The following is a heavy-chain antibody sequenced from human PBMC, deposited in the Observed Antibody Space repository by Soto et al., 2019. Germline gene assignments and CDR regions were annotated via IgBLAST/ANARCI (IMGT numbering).Heavy chain of an antibody. CDR2: ISYDGSNK. J-gene: IGHJ3*02. V-gene: IGHV3-30*18. CDR3: AKDSIAVAPLDAFDI. CDR1: GFTFSSYG. Sequence: PGGSLRLSCAASGFTFSSYGMHWVRQAPGKGLEWVAVISYDGSNKYYADSVKGRFTISRDNSKNTLYLQMNSLRAEDTAVYYCAKDSIAVAPLDAFDIWGQGTMVTVSS. D-gene: IGHD6-19*01.